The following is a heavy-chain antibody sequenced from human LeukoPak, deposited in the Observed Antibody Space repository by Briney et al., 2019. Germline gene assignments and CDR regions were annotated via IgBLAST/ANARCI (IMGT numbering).Heavy chain of an antibody. V-gene: IGHV3-23*01. Sequence: GGSLRLSCAASGFTSSSYAMSWVRQAPGKGLEWVSAISGSGGSTYYADSVKGRFTISRDNSKNTLYLQMNSLRAEDTAVYYCAKSRSYIWGETDYWGQGTLVTVSS. CDR3: AKSRSYIWGETDY. CDR1: GFTSSSYA. D-gene: IGHD1-26*01. CDR2: ISGSGGST. J-gene: IGHJ4*02.